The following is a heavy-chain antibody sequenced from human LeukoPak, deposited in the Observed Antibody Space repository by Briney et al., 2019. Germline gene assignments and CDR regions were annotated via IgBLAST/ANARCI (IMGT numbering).Heavy chain of an antibody. Sequence: GGSLRLSCAASGFTFSSYSMNWVRQAPGKGLEWVSSISSSSSYIYYADSVKGRFTISRDNSKNTLYLQMNSLRAEDTAVYYCARDRVKQQWLVAPTPYFDYWGQGTLVTVSS. J-gene: IGHJ4*02. V-gene: IGHV3-21*01. CDR3: ARDRVKQQWLVAPTPYFDY. CDR1: GFTFSSYS. D-gene: IGHD6-19*01. CDR2: ISSSSSYI.